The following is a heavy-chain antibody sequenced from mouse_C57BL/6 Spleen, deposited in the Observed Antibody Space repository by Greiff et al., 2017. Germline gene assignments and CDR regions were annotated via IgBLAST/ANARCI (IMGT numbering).Heavy chain of an antibody. CDR1: GYTFTTYP. V-gene: IGHV1-47*01. CDR3: ARAKGIYDGYSNWYFDV. D-gene: IGHD2-3*01. CDR2: FHPYNDDT. J-gene: IGHJ1*03. Sequence: QVQLQQSGAELVKPGASVKMSCKASGYTFTTYPIEWMKQNHGKSLEWIGNFHPYNDDTKYNEKFKGKATLTVEKSSSTVYLELSRLTSDDAAVYYCARAKGIYDGYSNWYFDVWGTGTTGTGSS.